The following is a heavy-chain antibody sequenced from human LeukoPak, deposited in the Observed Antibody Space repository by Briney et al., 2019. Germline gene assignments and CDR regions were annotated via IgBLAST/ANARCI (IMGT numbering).Heavy chain of an antibody. CDR2: IYTSGST. J-gene: IGHJ4*02. CDR1: GGSISSGSYY. Sequence: SQALSLTCTVSGGSISSGSYYWSWIRQPAGKGLEWIGRIYTSGSTNYNPSLKSRVTISVDTSKNEFSLKLSSVTAADTAVYYCASGYYYRGDYWGQGTLVTVSS. CDR3: ASGYYYRGDY. D-gene: IGHD3-22*01. V-gene: IGHV4-61*02.